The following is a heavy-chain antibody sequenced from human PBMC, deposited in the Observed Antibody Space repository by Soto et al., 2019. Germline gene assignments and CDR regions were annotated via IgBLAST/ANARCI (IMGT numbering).Heavy chain of an antibody. CDR1: GFTFSSYA. CDR3: ARSGLVPFSENYYSYGMDV. CDR2: ISYDGSNK. D-gene: IGHD6-6*01. J-gene: IGHJ6*02. V-gene: IGHV3-30-3*01. Sequence: QVQLVESGGGVVQPGRSLRLSCAASGFTFSSYAMHWVRQAPGKGLEWVAVISYDGSNKYYADSVKGRFTISRDNSKNTLYLQMTSLRAEDTAVYYCARSGLVPFSENYYSYGMDVWGQGTTVTVSS.